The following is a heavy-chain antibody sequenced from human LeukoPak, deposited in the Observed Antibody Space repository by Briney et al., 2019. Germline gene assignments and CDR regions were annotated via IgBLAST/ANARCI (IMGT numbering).Heavy chain of an antibody. D-gene: IGHD5-12*01. V-gene: IGHV4-39*01. CDR1: GGSISSSSYY. Sequence: SETLSLTCTVSGGSISSSSYYWGWIRQPPGKGLEWIGSIYYSGSTYYNPSLKSRVTISVDTSKNQFSLKLSSVTAADTAVYYCARQVATKGEWAFDVWGQGTVVTVSS. CDR2: IYYSGST. CDR3: ARQVATKGEWAFDV. J-gene: IGHJ3*01.